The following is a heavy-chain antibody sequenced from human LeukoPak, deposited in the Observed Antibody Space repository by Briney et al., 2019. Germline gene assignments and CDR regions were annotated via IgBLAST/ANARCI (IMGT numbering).Heavy chain of an antibody. CDR1: VFTFRSYS. CDR2: ISSSSSYI. J-gene: IGHJ3*01. Sequence: GGSLRLSCAASVFTFRSYSMNWVRQAPGKGREWVSYISSSSSYIYYADSVKGRFTISRDNAKNSLYLQMNSLRAEDTAVYYCARDSVVVITTGAFGVWGQGTMVTVSS. V-gene: IGHV3-21*05. CDR3: ARDSVVVITTGAFGV. D-gene: IGHD3-22*01.